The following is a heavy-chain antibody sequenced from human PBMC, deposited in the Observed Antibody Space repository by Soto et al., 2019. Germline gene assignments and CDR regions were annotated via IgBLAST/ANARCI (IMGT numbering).Heavy chain of an antibody. CDR1: GVTFSNYA. Sequence: EVQLLESGGGLVQPGGSLRLSCAASGVTFSNYAMNWVRQAPGKGLEWVSAISGSGGSTYYADSVKGRFTIARDNSKNTLYLQMNSLRAEDTAVYYCAKAVNPSGLTRSYYYYYGMDVWGQGTTVTVSS. V-gene: IGHV3-23*01. D-gene: IGHD3-9*01. CDR3: AKAVNPSGLTRSYYYYYGMDV. CDR2: ISGSGGST. J-gene: IGHJ6*02.